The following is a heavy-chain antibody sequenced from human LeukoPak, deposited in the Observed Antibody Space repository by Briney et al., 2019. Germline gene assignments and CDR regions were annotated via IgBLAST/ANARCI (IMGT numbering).Heavy chain of an antibody. J-gene: IGHJ4*02. D-gene: IGHD5-18*01. CDR3: ARGGYSYGMPHFDY. Sequence: SETLSLTCAVYGGSFSGYYWSWIRQPPGKGLEWIGEINHSGSTNYNPSLKSRVTISVDTSKNQFSLKLSSVTAADTAVYYCARGGYSYGMPHFDYWGQGTLVTVSS. CDR1: GGSFSGYY. V-gene: IGHV4-34*01. CDR2: INHSGST.